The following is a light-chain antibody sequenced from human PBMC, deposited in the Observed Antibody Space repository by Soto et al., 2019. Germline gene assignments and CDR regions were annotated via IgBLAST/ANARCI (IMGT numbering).Light chain of an antibody. CDR3: SAYSRSSTLVV. J-gene: IGLJ3*02. CDR2: EVT. CDR1: SSDVGGYHY. V-gene: IGLV2-14*01. Sequence: QSDLTQPASVSGSPGQTITISCTGTSSDVGGYHYVSWYQQHADKAPNLLIYEVTKRPSGVSNRFSASKSGNTASLTISGLQAEYEADYYCSAYSRSSTLVVFGGGTKLTVL.